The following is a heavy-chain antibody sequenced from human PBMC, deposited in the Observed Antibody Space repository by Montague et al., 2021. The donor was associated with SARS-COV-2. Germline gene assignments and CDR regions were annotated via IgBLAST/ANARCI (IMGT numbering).Heavy chain of an antibody. Sequence: SETLSLTCTVSGGSISNYYWSWIRQSPGKRLEWIGYIHHTGSSNYSPSLKSRVTISVDTSKNQFSLKVRSVTAADTAVYYCARGDYYDSTGYYDYWGQGTLVTVSS. CDR2: IHHTGSS. CDR1: GGSISNYY. J-gene: IGHJ4*01. CDR3: ARGDYYDSTGYYDY. V-gene: IGHV4-59*01. D-gene: IGHD3-22*01.